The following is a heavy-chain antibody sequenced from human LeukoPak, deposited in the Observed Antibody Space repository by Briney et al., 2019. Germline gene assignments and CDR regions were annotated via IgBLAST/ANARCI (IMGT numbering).Heavy chain of an antibody. D-gene: IGHD4-17*01. CDR1: GGSVSSGSYY. Sequence: SETLSLTCTVSGGSVSSGSYYWSWIRQPPGTGLEWIGYIYYSGSTNYNPSLKSRVTISVDTSKNQFSLKLSSVTAADTAVYYCARGRGYGDADFDYWGQGTLVTVSS. CDR3: ARGRGYGDADFDY. V-gene: IGHV4-61*01. J-gene: IGHJ4*02. CDR2: IYYSGST.